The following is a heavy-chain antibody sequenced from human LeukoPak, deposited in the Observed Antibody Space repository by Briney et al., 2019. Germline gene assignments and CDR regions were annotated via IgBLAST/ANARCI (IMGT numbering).Heavy chain of an antibody. CDR2: INAGNGNT. V-gene: IGHV1-3*01. J-gene: IGHJ3*02. CDR3: ATGLGAFDI. CDR1: GYTFTSYA. D-gene: IGHD3-16*01. Sequence: ASVKVSCKASGYTFTSYAMHWVRQAPGQRLEWMGWINAGNGNTKYSQKFQGRVTMTDDTSTDTAYMELSSLRSEDTAVYYCATGLGAFDIWGQGTMVTVSS.